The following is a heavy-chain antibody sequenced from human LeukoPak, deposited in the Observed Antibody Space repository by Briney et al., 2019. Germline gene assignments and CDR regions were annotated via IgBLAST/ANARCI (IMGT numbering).Heavy chain of an antibody. D-gene: IGHD3-3*02. Sequence: SETLSLTCAVSGGSISSSNWWSWVRQPPGKGLEWIGYIYYSGSTNYNPSLRGRVTISVDTSNNQFSLKLSSVTAADTAVYYCARGRISAQFFDSWGQGTLVTVSS. J-gene: IGHJ4*02. CDR3: ARGRISAQFFDS. CDR2: IYYSGST. CDR1: GGSISSSNW. V-gene: IGHV4-4*02.